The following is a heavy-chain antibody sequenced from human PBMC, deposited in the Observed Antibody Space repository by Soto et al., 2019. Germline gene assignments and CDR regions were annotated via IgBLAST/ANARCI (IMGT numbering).Heavy chain of an antibody. J-gene: IGHJ4*02. CDR3: ARSVYYDFWSGYYTGQYYFDY. D-gene: IGHD3-3*01. Sequence: GGSLRVSWAASGFTFSSYAMSWVRQAPGKGLEWVSAISGSGGSTYYADSVKGRFTISRDNSKNTLYLQMNSLRAEDTAVYYCARSVYYDFWSGYYTGQYYFDYWGQGTLVTVSS. V-gene: IGHV3-23*01. CDR1: GFTFSSYA. CDR2: ISGSGGST.